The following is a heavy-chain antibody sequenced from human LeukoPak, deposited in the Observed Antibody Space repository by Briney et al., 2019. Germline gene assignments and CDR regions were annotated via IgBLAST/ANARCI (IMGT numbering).Heavy chain of an antibody. Sequence: PGGSLRLSCAASGFTVSSNYMAWVRQAPGKGLEWVSVLYSNGNTYYADSVKGRFTISRDNSKNTLYLQMNSLRAEDTAVYFCTRDRTLDPNGHGYFVYWGQGTLVTVSS. CDR3: TRDRTLDPNGHGYFVY. J-gene: IGHJ4*02. D-gene: IGHD2-8*01. V-gene: IGHV3-53*01. CDR2: LYSNGNT. CDR1: GFTVSSNY.